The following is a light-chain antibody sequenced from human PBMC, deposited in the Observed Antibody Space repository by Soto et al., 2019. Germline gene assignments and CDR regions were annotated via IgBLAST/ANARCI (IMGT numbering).Light chain of an antibody. CDR3: CSYAGTYTYV. J-gene: IGLJ1*01. Sequence: QSALSQPRSVSGSPGQSVTISCTGTSSDVGNYDYVSWYLQHPGKAPKLLLYDVTKRHSGVPDRFSGSKSGNTASLSISGLQAEDEADYYCCSYAGTYTYVFGSGIKLTVL. CDR2: DVT. CDR1: SSDVGNYDY. V-gene: IGLV2-11*01.